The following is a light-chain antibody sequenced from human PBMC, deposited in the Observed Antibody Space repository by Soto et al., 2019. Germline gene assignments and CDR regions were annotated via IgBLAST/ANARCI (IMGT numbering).Light chain of an antibody. CDR2: VAS. V-gene: IGKV1-5*03. CDR1: QSISVW. Sequence: DIQMTQSPSTLSASVGDRVTITCRASQSISVWLAWYQQKPGRAPKLLIYVASTLESGVPSRFSGSGSGTEFTLTISSLQPDDFASYYGQQYHSYPYTFGQGTKLEIK. CDR3: QQYHSYPYT. J-gene: IGKJ2*01.